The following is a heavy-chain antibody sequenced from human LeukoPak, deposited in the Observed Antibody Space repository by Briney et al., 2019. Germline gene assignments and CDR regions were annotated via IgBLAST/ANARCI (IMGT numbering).Heavy chain of an antibody. CDR3: ARVGVTMIVALDY. CDR2: IYHSGST. J-gene: IGHJ4*02. D-gene: IGHD3-22*01. CDR1: GYSISSGYY. Sequence: PSETLSLTCTVSGYSISSGYYWGWIRQPPGKGLEWIGSIYHSGSTYYNPSLKSRVTISVDTSKNQFSLKLSSVTAADTAVYYCARVGVTMIVALDYWGQGTLVTVSS. V-gene: IGHV4-38-2*02.